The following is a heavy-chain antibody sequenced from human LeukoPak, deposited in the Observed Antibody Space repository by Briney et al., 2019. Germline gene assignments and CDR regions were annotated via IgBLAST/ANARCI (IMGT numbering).Heavy chain of an antibody. Sequence: GGSLRLSCAASGFTFSSYSMNWVRQAPGKGLEWVSYISSSSSTIYYADSVKGRFTISRDNAKNSLYLQMNSLRAEDTAVYYCARDYLGYCDSSRCYSGYGMDVWGQGTTVTVSS. J-gene: IGHJ6*02. CDR2: ISSSSSTI. CDR1: GFTFSSYS. V-gene: IGHV3-48*01. CDR3: ARDYLGYCDSSRCYSGYGMDV. D-gene: IGHD2-2*01.